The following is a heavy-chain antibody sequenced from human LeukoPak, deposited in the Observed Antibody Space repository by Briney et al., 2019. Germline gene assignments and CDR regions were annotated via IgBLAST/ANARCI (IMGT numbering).Heavy chain of an antibody. CDR2: IRSDGSNK. CDR3: YGEGY. D-gene: IGHD4-17*01. V-gene: IGHV3-30*02. CDR1: RFSFSTYD. J-gene: IGHJ4*02. Sequence: GGSLRLSCEASRFSFSTYDMHWVRQAPGKGLEWVTFIRSDGSNKYYADSVKGRFTIPRDNSKNTLYLQMNSLRVEDTAVYYCYGEGYWGQGTLVTVSS.